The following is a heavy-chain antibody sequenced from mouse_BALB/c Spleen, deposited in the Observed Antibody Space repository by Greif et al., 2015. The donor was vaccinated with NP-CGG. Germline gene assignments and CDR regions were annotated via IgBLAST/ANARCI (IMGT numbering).Heavy chain of an antibody. CDR1: GYTSSSYW. V-gene: IGHV1-9*01. CDR2: ILPGSGST. Sequence: VQLQQSGAELMKPGASVKISCKATGYTSSSYWIEWVKQRPGHGLEWIGEILPGSGSTNYNEKFKGKATFTADTSSNTAYMQLSSLTSEDSAVYYFARRATTANGFDYWGQGTTLTFSS. J-gene: IGHJ2*01. D-gene: IGHD1-2*01. CDR3: ARRATTANGFDY.